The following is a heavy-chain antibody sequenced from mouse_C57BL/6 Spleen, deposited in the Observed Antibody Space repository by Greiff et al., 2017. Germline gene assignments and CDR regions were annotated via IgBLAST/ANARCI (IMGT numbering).Heavy chain of an antibody. CDR2: IHSNSGSN. CDR1: GYTFTSYW. Sequence: QVQLQQPGAELVKPGASVKLSCKASGYTFTSYWMHWVKQRPGQGLEWIGMIHSNSGSNNYNEKFKDKAPLTVDKSYSTAYMQLSSLTSEDSAVYYCARVVSNYGSYYYAMDYWGQGTSVTVSS. CDR3: ARVVSNYGSYYYAMDY. V-gene: IGHV1-64*01. D-gene: IGHD1-1*01. J-gene: IGHJ4*01.